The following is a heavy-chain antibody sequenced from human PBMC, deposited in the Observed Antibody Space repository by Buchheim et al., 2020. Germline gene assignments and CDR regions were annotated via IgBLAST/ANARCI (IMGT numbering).Heavy chain of an antibody. Sequence: VQLVESGGGLVQPGGSLRLSCAASGFTFSSYAMHWVRQAPGKGLEWVAVISYDGSNKYYADSVKGRFTISRDNSKNTLYLQMNSLRAEDTAVYYCAGVGATTVIWDYYGMDVWGQGTT. D-gene: IGHD4-11*01. CDR2: ISYDGSNK. CDR3: AGVGATTVIWDYYGMDV. V-gene: IGHV3-30*04. CDR1: GFTFSSYA. J-gene: IGHJ6*02.